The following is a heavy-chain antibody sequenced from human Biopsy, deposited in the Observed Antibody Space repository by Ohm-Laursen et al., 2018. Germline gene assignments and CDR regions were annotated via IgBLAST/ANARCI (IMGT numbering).Heavy chain of an antibody. D-gene: IGHD4-23*01. CDR1: GGSFTGHY. V-gene: IGHV4-59*11. CDR3: ARGSNEYGGLYFPH. Sequence: SQTLSLTCTVSGGSFTGHYWTWIRQPPGKGLEWIGHISHTGYTSYKSSLKGRATISLDTSRKHFSLRLTSLAAADTAVYYCARGSNEYGGLYFPHWGQGTLVTVSS. CDR2: ISHTGYT. J-gene: IGHJ1*01.